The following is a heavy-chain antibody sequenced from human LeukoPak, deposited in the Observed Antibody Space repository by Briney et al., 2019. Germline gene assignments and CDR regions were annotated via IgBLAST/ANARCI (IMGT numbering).Heavy chain of an antibody. CDR2: MYYSGNT. J-gene: IGHJ4*02. CDR3: ARVALYESSGYNYFDY. CDR1: GDSISSRNSY. V-gene: IGHV4-39*07. Sequence: SETLSLTCSVSGDSISSRNSYWCWIRQSPGKGLEWIGSMYYSGNTYYNPSLRSRVTMSVDTSNNQFSLKLSSVTAADTAVYYCARVALYESSGYNYFDYWGQGTLVTVSS. D-gene: IGHD3-22*01.